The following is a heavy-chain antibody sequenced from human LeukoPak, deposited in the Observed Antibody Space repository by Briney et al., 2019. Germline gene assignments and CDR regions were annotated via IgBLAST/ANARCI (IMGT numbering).Heavy chain of an antibody. CDR2: IYYSGST. D-gene: IGHD6-6*01. CDR1: GGSISRYY. V-gene: IGHV4-39*07. J-gene: IGHJ5*02. Sequence: PSETLSLTCTVSGGSISRYYWGWIRQPPGKGLEWIGSIYYSGSTYYNPSLKSRVTISVDTSKNQFSLKLSSVTAADTAVYYCAREGYSSSWAWFDPWGQGTLVTVSS. CDR3: AREGYSSSWAWFDP.